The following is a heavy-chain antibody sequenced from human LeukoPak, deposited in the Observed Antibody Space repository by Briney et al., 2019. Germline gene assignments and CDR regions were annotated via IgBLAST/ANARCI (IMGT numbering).Heavy chain of an antibody. CDR3: ARLGYDSSGYYYVVDY. V-gene: IGHV4-39*01. CDR1: GGSISSSSYY. Sequence: SETLSLTCTVSGGSISSSSYYRGWIRQPPGKGLEWIGSIYYSGSTYYNPSLKSRVTISVDTSKNQFSLKLSSVTAADTAVYYCARLGYDSSGYYYVVDYWGQGTLVTVSS. CDR2: IYYSGST. J-gene: IGHJ4*02. D-gene: IGHD3-22*01.